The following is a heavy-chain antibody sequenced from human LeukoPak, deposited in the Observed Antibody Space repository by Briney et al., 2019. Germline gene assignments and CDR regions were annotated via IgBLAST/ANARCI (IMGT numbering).Heavy chain of an antibody. CDR3: ARLLVRYSSSPPPYGMDV. D-gene: IGHD6-6*01. Sequence: GESPKISCKGSGYSFTSYWIGWVRQMPGKGLEWMGIIYPGDSDTRYSPSFQGQVTISADKSISTAYLQWSSLKASDTTMYYCARLLVRYSSSPPPYGMDVWGQGTTVTVSS. J-gene: IGHJ6*02. CDR2: IYPGDSDT. V-gene: IGHV5-51*01. CDR1: GYSFTSYW.